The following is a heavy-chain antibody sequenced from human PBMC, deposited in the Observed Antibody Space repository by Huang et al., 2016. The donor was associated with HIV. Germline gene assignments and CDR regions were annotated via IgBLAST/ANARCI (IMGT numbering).Heavy chain of an antibody. CDR1: GFSISSYW. CDR3: ARDPRIQSWLNFFDY. V-gene: IGHV3-74*01. D-gene: IGHD3-22*01. Sequence: EVQLVESGGGLVQPGGSLRLSCAASGFSISSYWMHWVRQAQGKGLVWVSRMNSDGSSTSYADSVKGRFTISIDNAKNTLYLQMNSLRAEDTAVYYCARDPRIQSWLNFFDYWGQGTLVSVSS. CDR2: MNSDGSST. J-gene: IGHJ4*02.